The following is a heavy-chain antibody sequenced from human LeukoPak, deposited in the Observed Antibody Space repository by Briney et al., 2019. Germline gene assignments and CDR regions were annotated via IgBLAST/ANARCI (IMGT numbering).Heavy chain of an antibody. CDR3: ARGGRAVRGVIMRDWFDP. CDR2: INANTGNP. CDR1: GYTFTSYA. D-gene: IGHD3-10*01. Sequence: ASVKVSCKASGYTFTSYAMNWVRQAPGQGLEWMGWINANTGNPTYAQGFTGWFVFSLDTSVSTAYLQISSLKAEDTAVYYCARGGRAVRGVIMRDWFDPWGQGTLVTVSS. J-gene: IGHJ5*02. V-gene: IGHV7-4-1*02.